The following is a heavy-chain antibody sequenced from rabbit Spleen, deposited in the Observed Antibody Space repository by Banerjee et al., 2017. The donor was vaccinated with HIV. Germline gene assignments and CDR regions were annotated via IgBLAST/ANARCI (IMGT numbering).Heavy chain of an antibody. CDR1: GFSFSRSDW. J-gene: IGHJ6*01. Sequence: QSLEESGGELVKHGAALTLTCTESGFSFSRSDWIYWVRQAPGKGLEWIGYIDPVFGTTYYASWAKGRFTISKTSSTTVDLKMTRLTAADTATYFCARDTSSSFSSYGMDLWGPGTLVTVS. V-gene: IGHV1S40*01. CDR3: ARDTSSSFSSYGMDL. CDR2: IDPVFGTT. D-gene: IGHD1-1*01.